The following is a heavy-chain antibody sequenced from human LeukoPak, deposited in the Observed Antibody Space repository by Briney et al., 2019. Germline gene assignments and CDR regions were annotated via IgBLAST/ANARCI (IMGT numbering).Heavy chain of an antibody. Sequence: SETLSLTCAVSGGSISSGGYSWSWIRQPPGKGLEWVGSIYYSGSTYYNPSLKSRVTISVDTSKNQFSLKLSSVTAADTAVYYCARSLRSGHAFDIWGQGTMVTVSS. V-gene: IGHV4-39*07. CDR3: ARSLRSGHAFDI. J-gene: IGHJ3*02. CDR1: GGSISSGGYS. D-gene: IGHD4-17*01. CDR2: IYYSGST.